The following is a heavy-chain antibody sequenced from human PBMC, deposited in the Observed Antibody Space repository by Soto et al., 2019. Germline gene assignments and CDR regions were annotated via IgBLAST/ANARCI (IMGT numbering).Heavy chain of an antibody. CDR1: GGSISSGDYY. J-gene: IGHJ5*02. V-gene: IGHV4-30-4*01. CDR2: IYYSGST. D-gene: IGHD4-17*01. CDR3: ARGPDYGDYANWFDP. Sequence: PSETLSLTCTVSGGSISSGDYYWSWIRQPPGKGLEWIGYIYYSGSTYYNPSLKSRVTISVDTSKNQFSLKLSSVTAADTAVYYCARGPDYGDYANWFDPWGQGTLVTVSS.